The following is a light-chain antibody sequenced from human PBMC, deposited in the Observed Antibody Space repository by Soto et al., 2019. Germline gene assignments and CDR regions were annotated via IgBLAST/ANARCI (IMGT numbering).Light chain of an antibody. J-gene: IGLJ1*01. V-gene: IGLV1-40*01. CDR2: GNT. Sequence: HSVLTQPLSISGAPGPRGTISCTGSSSNIGAGSDVHWYHQLPGTAPNLLIYGNTNRPSGVPDRFSGSKSGTSASLTIAGLQTEYEVDYYSETYDSSLSGLYVFGTGTKVTVL. CDR3: ETYDSSLSGLYV. CDR1: SSNIGAGSD.